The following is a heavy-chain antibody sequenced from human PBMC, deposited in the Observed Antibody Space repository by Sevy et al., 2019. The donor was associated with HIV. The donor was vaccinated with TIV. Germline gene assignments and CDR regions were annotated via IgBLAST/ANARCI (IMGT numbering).Heavy chain of an antibody. CDR2: LIPSFGAA. CDR3: AKYDYGDYVGWFDP. V-gene: IGHV1-69*13. D-gene: IGHD4-17*01. Sequence: ASVKVSCKASGGTFSSYGISWVRQAPGQGLEWMGGLIPSFGAANYRRNFQGRVTITADESMSKAYMELSSLRSEDTAVYYCAKYDYGDYVGWFDPWGQGTLVTVSS. CDR1: GGTFSSYG. J-gene: IGHJ5*02.